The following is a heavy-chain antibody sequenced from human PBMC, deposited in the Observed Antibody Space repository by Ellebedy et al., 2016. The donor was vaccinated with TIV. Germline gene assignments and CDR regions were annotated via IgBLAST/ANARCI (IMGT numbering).Heavy chain of an antibody. CDR2: INAGNGNT. CDR3: ARWDYVWGSYRLGPFDY. V-gene: IGHV1-3*01. J-gene: IGHJ4*02. D-gene: IGHD3-16*02. CDR1: GYTFTTYA. Sequence: AASVKVSCKASGYTFTTYAMHWVRQAPGQRLEWMGRINAGNGNTKYSQKFQGRVTITRDTSASTAYMELSSLRSEDTAVYYCARWDYVWGSYRLGPFDYWGQGTLVTVSS.